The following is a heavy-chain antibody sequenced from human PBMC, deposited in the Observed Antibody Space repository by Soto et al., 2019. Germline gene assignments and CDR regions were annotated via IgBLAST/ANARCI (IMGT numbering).Heavy chain of an antibody. D-gene: IGHD6-6*01. Sequence: DTLSLTCTVSGGSISSSSYYWGWIRQPPGKGLEWIGSIYYSGSTYYNPSLKSRVTISVDTSKNQFSLKLSSVTAADTAVYYCASREQFARDYYYGMDVWGQGTTVTVSS. CDR3: ASREQFARDYYYGMDV. V-gene: IGHV4-39*01. CDR1: GGSISSSSYY. CDR2: IYYSGST. J-gene: IGHJ6*02.